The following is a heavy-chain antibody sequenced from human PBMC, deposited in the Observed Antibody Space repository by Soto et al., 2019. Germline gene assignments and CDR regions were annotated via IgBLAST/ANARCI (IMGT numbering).Heavy chain of an antibody. CDR3: ARGPRAWHTHFDS. CDR1: GGPLNGYY. Sequence: SETLSLTCAAYGGPLNGYYWSWIRQPPGKGLEWIGEINHSGSGNYNPSLKRRVTISLDTSKNQFSLKLDSVTAADTAVYYCARGPRAWHTHFDSCHQVPLVIVSS. V-gene: IGHV4-34*01. J-gene: IGHJ4*02. CDR2: INHSGSG. D-gene: IGHD2-21*01.